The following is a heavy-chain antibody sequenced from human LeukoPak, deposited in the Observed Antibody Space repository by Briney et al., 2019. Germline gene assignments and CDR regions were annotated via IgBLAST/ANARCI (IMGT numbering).Heavy chain of an antibody. CDR2: IYYSGST. CDR1: GGTISSYY. D-gene: IGHD3-10*01. V-gene: IGHV4-59*01. Sequence: SETLSLTCTVSGGTISSYYWSWIRQPPGKGLEWIGYIYYSGSTNYNPSLKSRVTISVDTSKNQFSLKLSSVTAADTAVYYCARDRPAAYYYGSGDFDHWGQGTLVTVSS. J-gene: IGHJ4*02. CDR3: ARDRPAAYYYGSGDFDH.